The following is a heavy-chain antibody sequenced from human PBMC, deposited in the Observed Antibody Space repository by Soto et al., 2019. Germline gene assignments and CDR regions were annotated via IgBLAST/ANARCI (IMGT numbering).Heavy chain of an antibody. D-gene: IGHD6-19*01. J-gene: IGHJ4*02. V-gene: IGHV1-69*01. CDR3: ARDWGSSGWSLVDY. Sequence: ASGTVCGRSSILAPSSYAIIYLLSGVGQGLEWMGGIIPIFGTANYAQKFQGRVTITADESTSTAYMELSSLRSEDTAEYYCARDWGSSGWSLVDYWGQGTRVTGS. CDR1: ILAPSSYA. CDR2: IIPIFGTA.